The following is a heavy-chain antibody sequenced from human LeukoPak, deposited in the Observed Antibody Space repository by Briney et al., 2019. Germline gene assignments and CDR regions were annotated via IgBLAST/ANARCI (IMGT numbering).Heavy chain of an antibody. CDR1: GFTFSSYA. CDR2: ISGSGGNT. Sequence: PGGSLRLSCAASGFTFSSYAMSWVRQAPGKGLEWVSTISGSGGNTYYADSVKGRFTISRDNSKNSLDLQMNSLRAEDTAVYYCAKGWDYGGNGPANYFDYWGQGTLVTVSS. J-gene: IGHJ4*02. D-gene: IGHD4-23*01. V-gene: IGHV3-23*01. CDR3: AKGWDYGGNGPANYFDY.